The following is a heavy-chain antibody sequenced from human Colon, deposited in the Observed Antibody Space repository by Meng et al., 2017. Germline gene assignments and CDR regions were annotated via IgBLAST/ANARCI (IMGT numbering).Heavy chain of an antibody. CDR1: GGSISSGGYS. V-gene: IGHV4-31*03. J-gene: IGHJ4*02. CDR2: NYHSGTT. CDR3: ARTLRDYGKIDY. Sequence: QQPRQHSGHGLVKPSQTRTLTCTASGGSISSGGYSWTWIRQHPGKGLEWIGYNYHSGTTYYTPSLKSRVTISVDTSENQFSLNLRSVTAADTAVYFCARTLRDYGKIDYWGQGTLVTVSS. D-gene: IGHD4-17*01.